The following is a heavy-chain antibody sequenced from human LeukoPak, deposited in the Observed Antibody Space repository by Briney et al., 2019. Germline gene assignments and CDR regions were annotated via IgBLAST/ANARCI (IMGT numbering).Heavy chain of an antibody. D-gene: IGHD6-19*01. J-gene: IGHJ4*02. V-gene: IGHV1-2*02. CDR1: GYSFTGHY. CDR3: ARTSSGWFPKDY. CDR2: INPNSGGT. Sequence: ASVKVSCKASGYSFTGHYMHWVRQAPGQGLEWMGWINPNSGGTNYAQKFQGRVTMTRDTSISTAYMELSRLRSDDTAVYYCARTSSGWFPKDYWGQGTLVTVSS.